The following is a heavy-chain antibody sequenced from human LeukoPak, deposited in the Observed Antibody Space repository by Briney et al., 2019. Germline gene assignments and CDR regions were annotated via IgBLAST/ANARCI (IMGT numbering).Heavy chain of an antibody. V-gene: IGHV4-34*01. D-gene: IGHD5-24*01. CDR1: GGSFSYYY. CDR2: INHGGVT. J-gene: IGHJ4*02. Sequence: SETLSLTCAVYGGSFSYYYWSWIRQSPGKGLEWIREINHGGVTTYSPSLKSRLTISVDTSKNQFFLSLRAVTAADTAVYYCARGGRDGRSDFEFWGQGNLVTVSS. CDR3: ARGGRDGRSDFEF.